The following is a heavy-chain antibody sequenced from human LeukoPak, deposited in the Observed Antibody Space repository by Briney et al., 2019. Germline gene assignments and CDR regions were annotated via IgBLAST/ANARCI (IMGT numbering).Heavy chain of an antibody. Sequence: GGSLRLSCAASGFTFDDYGMSWVRQAPGKGLEWVSGINWNGGSTGYADSVKGRFTISRDNAKNSLYLQMNSLRAEDTALYYCARVWKDYGDYGALDYWGQGTLVTVSS. J-gene: IGHJ4*02. V-gene: IGHV3-20*04. CDR1: GFTFDDYG. D-gene: IGHD4-17*01. CDR3: ARVWKDYGDYGALDY. CDR2: INWNGGST.